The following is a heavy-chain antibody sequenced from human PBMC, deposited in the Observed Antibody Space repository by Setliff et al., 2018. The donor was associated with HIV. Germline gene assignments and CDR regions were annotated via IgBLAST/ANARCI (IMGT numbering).Heavy chain of an antibody. J-gene: IGHJ4*02. CDR2: INHSGVT. D-gene: IGHD3-10*01. Sequence: SETLSLTCAVYGPSFTGYYWNWIRQLPGKAFEWIGEINHSGVTYYNPSFKSRVIISLDLSKNQFSLRLTGLSGADTATYFCAAKPMIRGRPFAFWGQPTLVTVSS. CDR3: AAKPMIRGRPFAF. CDR1: GPSFTGYY. V-gene: IGHV4-34*01.